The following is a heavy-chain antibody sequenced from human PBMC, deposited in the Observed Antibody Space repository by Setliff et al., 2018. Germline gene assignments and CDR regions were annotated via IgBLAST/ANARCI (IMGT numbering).Heavy chain of an antibody. D-gene: IGHD2-21*02. CDR1: GFTFSSYW. CDR3: VRGGEGRDDSNSGS. V-gene: IGHV3-7*01. Sequence: PGGSLRLSCAASGFTFSSYWMNWVRQAPGKGLEWVANIKEDGSEKYYVDSVKGRFTISRDNAKNSLYLQMNSLRAEDTAVYYCVRGGEGRDDSNSGSWGQGTLVTVSS. CDR2: IKEDGSEK. J-gene: IGHJ5*02.